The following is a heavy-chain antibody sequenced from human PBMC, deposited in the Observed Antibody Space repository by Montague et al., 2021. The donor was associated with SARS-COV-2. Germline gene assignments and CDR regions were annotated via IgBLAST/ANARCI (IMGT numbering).Heavy chain of an antibody. CDR1: GFTFGDYA. CDR3: VRATLYMDV. V-gene: IGHV3-9*01. J-gene: IGHJ6*03. CDR2: ISWNSGSI. Sequence: SLRLSCAASGFTFGDYAMHWVRQAPGKGLEWVSGISWNSGSIGYAGSVKGRFTVSRDNARNSLSLQMNSLRAEDTAVYYCVRATLYMDVWGEGTTVAVSS.